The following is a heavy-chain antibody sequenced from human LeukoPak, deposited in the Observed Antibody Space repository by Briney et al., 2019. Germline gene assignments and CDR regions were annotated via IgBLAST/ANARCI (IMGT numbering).Heavy chain of an antibody. CDR3: AKSVVMVVAVREFDY. V-gene: IGHV3-23*01. CDR1: GFTFSSYA. Sequence: PGGSLRLSCAASGFTFSSYAMSWVRQAPGKGLEWVSAISGSGGSTYYADSVKGRFTISRDNSKNTLYLQMNSLRAEDTAVYYCAKSVVMVVAVREFDYWGQGTLVTVSS. CDR2: ISGSGGST. J-gene: IGHJ4*02. D-gene: IGHD2-15*01.